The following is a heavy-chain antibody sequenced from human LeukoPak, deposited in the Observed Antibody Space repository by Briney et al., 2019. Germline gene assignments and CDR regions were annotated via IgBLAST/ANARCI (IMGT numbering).Heavy chain of an antibody. CDR3: TKLLGPTVTTIGVGAFDI. D-gene: IGHD4-17*01. CDR2: IRSKANSYAT. J-gene: IGHJ3*02. Sequence: PGGSLRLSCAASGFTFSGSAMHWVRQASEKGLEWVGRIRSKANSYATAYAASVKGRFTISRDDSKNTAYLQMNSLKTEDTAVYYCTKLLGPTVTTIGVGAFDIWGQGTMVTVSS. V-gene: IGHV3-73*01. CDR1: GFTFSGSA.